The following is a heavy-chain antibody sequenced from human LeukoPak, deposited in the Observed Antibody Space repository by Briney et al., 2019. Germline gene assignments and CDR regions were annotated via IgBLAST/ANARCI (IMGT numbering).Heavy chain of an antibody. CDR3: GRDPNGDYLGAFEF. J-gene: IGHJ3*01. D-gene: IGHD4-17*01. V-gene: IGHV3-23*01. CDR2: SRSGGANN. Sequence: GGSLRLSCAASGFTISDYGLVWVRQAPGKGLEWVSGSRSGGANNFYADAVKVHFTISRDNSKNTLYLQMNSLRADDTAVYYCGRDPNGDYLGAFEFWGHGTTVIVSS. CDR1: GFTISDYG.